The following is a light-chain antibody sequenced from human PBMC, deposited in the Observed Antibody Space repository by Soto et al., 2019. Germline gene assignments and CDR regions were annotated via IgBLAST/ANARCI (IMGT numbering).Light chain of an antibody. V-gene: IGKV3-20*01. CDR1: QSVSSSY. CDR2: GAS. CDR3: MQTLQPPRT. Sequence: EIVLTQSPGTLSLSPGERATLSCRASQSVSSSYLAWYQQKPGQAPRLLIYGASSRATGIPDRFSGSGSGTDFTLTISRLEAEDVGVYDCMQTLQPPRTCGQGTKLEIK. J-gene: IGKJ2*02.